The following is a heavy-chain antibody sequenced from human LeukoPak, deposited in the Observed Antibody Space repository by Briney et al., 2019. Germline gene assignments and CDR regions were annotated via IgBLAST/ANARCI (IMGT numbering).Heavy chain of an antibody. V-gene: IGHV1-8*01. CDR3: ARGIGAPRIRRGNWFDP. Sequence: ASVKVSCKASGYTFTSYDINWVRQATGQGLEWMGWMNPNSGNTGYAQKFQGRVTMTRNTSISTAYMELSSLRSEDTAVYYCARGIGAPRIRRGNWFDPWGQGTLVTASS. CDR2: MNPNSGNT. J-gene: IGHJ5*02. D-gene: IGHD3-10*01. CDR1: GYTFTSYD.